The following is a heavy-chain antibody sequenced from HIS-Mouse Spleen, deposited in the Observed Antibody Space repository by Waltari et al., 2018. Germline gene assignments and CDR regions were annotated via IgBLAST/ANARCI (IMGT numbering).Heavy chain of an antibody. CDR3: ARHNLNYWYFDL. CDR1: GGSISSSSYY. CDR2: SYYSGST. J-gene: IGHJ2*01. V-gene: IGHV4-39*01. Sequence: QLQLQESGPGLVKPSETLSLTCTVSGGSISSSSYYWGWIRQPPGKGMEGIGSSYYSGSTYYNPPHKSGVTISVDTSKNQFSLKLSSVTAADTAVYYCARHNLNYWYFDLWGRGTLVTVSS.